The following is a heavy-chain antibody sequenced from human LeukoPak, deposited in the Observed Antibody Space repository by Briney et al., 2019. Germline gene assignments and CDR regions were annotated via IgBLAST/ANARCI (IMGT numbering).Heavy chain of an antibody. Sequence: ASVAVSCKASGGTFSSYAISWVRQAPGQGLEWMGGIIPIFGTANYAQKFQGRVTITADESTSTAYMELSSLRSEDTAVYYCARGYSSFIFDYWGQGTLVTVSS. CDR2: IIPIFGTA. D-gene: IGHD6-19*01. CDR1: GGTFSSYA. J-gene: IGHJ4*02. CDR3: ARGYSSFIFDY. V-gene: IGHV1-69*01.